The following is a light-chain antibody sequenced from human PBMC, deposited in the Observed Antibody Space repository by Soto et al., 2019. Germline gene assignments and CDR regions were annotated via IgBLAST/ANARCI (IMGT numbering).Light chain of an antibody. CDR3: QQYGDSPAT. CDR2: GAF. CDR1: QSVSSSY. V-gene: IGKV3-20*01. Sequence: EIVLTQFPGTLSLSPGERATLSCRASQSVSSSYLAWYQQKPGQAPRLLIYGAFNRATGIPDRFSGSGSGTDSTLTFSRLEPEDFAVYYCQQYGDSPATFGPGTKVDIK. J-gene: IGKJ3*01.